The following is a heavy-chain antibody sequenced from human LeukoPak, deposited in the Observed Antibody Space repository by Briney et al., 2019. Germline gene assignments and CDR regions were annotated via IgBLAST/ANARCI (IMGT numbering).Heavy chain of an antibody. J-gene: IGHJ4*02. CDR3: ARDISSGYYYSH. CDR2: INPSGGST. D-gene: IGHD3-22*01. V-gene: IGHV1-46*01. CDR1: GYTFSSYC. Sequence: ASVKVSCKASGYTFSSYCMHWVRQAPGQGLEWMGIINPSGGSTRYAQKFQGRVIMTRDTSTSTVYMEVSSLRSEDTAVYYCARDISSGYYYSHWGQGTLVIVSS.